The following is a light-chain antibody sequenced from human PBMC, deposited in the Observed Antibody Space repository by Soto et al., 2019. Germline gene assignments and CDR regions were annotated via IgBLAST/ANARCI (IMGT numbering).Light chain of an antibody. V-gene: IGKV3-20*01. Sequence: EIVLTQSPGTLFLSPGERPTLSSRVSQSVSSSYLAWYQPTPGQAPRLXXYGASIRANGIPGRFSGSGSGTDLTLIISRLEPEDFAVYYCQQYGSSHALTFGGGTKVDIK. CDR2: GAS. J-gene: IGKJ4*01. CDR3: QQYGSSHALT. CDR1: QSVSSSY.